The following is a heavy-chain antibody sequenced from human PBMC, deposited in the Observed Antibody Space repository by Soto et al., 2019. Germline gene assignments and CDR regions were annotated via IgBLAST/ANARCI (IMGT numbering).Heavy chain of an antibody. J-gene: IGHJ4*02. CDR2: ISSSSSYI. V-gene: IGHV3-21*01. CDR3: TSHDYGDYDTYFDY. D-gene: IGHD4-17*01. Sequence: GGSLRLSCAASGFTFSSYSMNWVRQAPGKGLEWVSSISSSSSYIYYADSVKGRFTISRDNAKNSLYLQMNSLRAEDTAVYYCTSHDYGDYDTYFDYWGQGTLVTVSS. CDR1: GFTFSSYS.